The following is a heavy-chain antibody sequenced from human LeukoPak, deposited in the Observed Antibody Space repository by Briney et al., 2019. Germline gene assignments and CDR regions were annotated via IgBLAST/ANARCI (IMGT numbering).Heavy chain of an antibody. Sequence: SDTLSFTCAVSGYSISSDNWWGWIRQPPGKGLEWIGYIYYSGSTYYNPSLKSRVTMSVDTSKNQLSLKLSSVTAVDTAVYYCAKKIAAAAWFDPWGQGTLVTVSS. CDR1: GYSISSDNW. CDR2: IYYSGST. V-gene: IGHV4-28*01. D-gene: IGHD6-13*01. J-gene: IGHJ5*02. CDR3: AKKIAAAAWFDP.